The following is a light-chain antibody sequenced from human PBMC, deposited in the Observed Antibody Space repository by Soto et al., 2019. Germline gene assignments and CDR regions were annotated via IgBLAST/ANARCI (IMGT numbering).Light chain of an antibody. CDR1: QSVSSSH. V-gene: IGKV3D-20*02. Sequence: EIVLTQSPGTLSLSPGERATLSCRASQSVSSSHLAWYQHKPGQAPRLLIYAASSRATGSPDRFSGGGSGTDFTLTISSLEPEDFAVYYCQQRGNWLITFGQGTRLEI. CDR3: QQRGNWLIT. J-gene: IGKJ5*01. CDR2: AAS.